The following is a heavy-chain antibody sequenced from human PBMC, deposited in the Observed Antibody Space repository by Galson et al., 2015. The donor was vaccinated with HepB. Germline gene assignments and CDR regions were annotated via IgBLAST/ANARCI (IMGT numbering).Heavy chain of an antibody. D-gene: IGHD6-19*01. CDR1: GFTFSSYA. CDR3: AKYRRSSGWYDWFDP. J-gene: IGHJ5*02. V-gene: IGHV3-23*01. Sequence: SLRLSCAASGFTFSSYAMSWVRQAPGKGLEWVSAISGSGGSTYYADSVKGRFTISRDNSKNTLYLQMNSLRAEDTAVYYCAKYRRSSGWYDWFDPWGQGTLVTVSS. CDR2: ISGSGGST.